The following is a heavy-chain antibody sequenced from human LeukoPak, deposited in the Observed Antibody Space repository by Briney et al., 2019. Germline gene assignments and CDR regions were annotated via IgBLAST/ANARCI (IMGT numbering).Heavy chain of an antibody. CDR2: ISSSGSTI. V-gene: IGHV3-11*01. J-gene: IGHJ6*03. D-gene: IGHD6-13*01. CDR3: ARDLDAAVVKGVRYYYYYYMDV. Sequence: GGSLRLSCAASGFTFSDYYMSWIRQAPGKGLEWVSYISSSGSTIYYADSVKGRFTISRDNAKNSLYLQMNSLRAEDPAVYYCARDLDAAVVKGVRYYYYYYMDVWGKGTTVTISS. CDR1: GFTFSDYY.